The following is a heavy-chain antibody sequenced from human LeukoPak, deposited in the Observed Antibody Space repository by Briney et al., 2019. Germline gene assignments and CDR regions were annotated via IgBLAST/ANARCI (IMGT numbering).Heavy chain of an antibody. CDR1: GGSFSDYF. CDR2: ISHSGST. V-gene: IGHV4-34*01. CDR3: ARADYSNPDY. J-gene: IGHJ4*02. Sequence: ASETPSLTCAVYGGSFSDYFWSWIRQPPGKGLEWIGEISHSGSTTYNPSLRSRVTISGDTSKKQFSLKLSSVTAADTAVYYCARADYSNPDYWGQGTLVTVSS. D-gene: IGHD4-11*01.